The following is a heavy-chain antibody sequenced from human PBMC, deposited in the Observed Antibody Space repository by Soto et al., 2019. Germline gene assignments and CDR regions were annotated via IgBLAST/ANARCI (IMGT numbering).Heavy chain of an antibody. V-gene: IGHV3-33*01. Sequence: GGSLGLSCAASGFTLSSYGMHWVRQAPGKGLEWVAVIWYDGSNKYYADSVKGRFTISRDNSKNTLYLQMNSLRAEDTAVYYCARDRGELSLFDYWGQGTLVTVSS. CDR3: ARDRGELSLFDY. D-gene: IGHD3-16*02. CDR2: IWYDGSNK. CDR1: GFTLSSYG. J-gene: IGHJ4*02.